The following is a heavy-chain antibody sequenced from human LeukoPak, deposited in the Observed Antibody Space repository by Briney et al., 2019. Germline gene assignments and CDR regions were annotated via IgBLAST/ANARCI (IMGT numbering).Heavy chain of an antibody. J-gene: IGHJ4*02. CDR1: GNTFTNYF. V-gene: IGHV1-46*01. D-gene: IGHD5-24*01. CDR3: AREYGYPIYYFDY. CDR2: INPSGGST. Sequence: ASVKVSCKASGNTFTNYFIHCVRQAPGQGLEWMGIINPSGGSTNYAQKFQGRVTMTRDTSTSTVYMELSSLRSEDTAVYFCAREYGYPIYYFDYWGQGTLVTVSS.